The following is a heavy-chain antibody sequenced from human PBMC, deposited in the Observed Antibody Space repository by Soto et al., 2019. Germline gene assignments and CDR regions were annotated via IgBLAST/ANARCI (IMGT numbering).Heavy chain of an antibody. J-gene: IGHJ4*01. CDR2: IPGSDGST. CDR3: ARVPVTPGYCGSTSGSTADFEY. V-gene: IGHV3-23*01. D-gene: IGHD2-2*01. Sequence: GKVLEWALTIPGSDGSTYYADSVKGRFTISRDNSKNTLYLQMNSLRAEDTAVYYCARVPVTPGYCGSTSGSTADFEYLG.